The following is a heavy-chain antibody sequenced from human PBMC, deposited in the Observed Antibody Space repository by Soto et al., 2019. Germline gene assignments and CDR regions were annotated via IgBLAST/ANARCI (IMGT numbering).Heavy chain of an antibody. CDR1: GYTFTGYY. V-gene: IGHV1-2*02. J-gene: IGHJ4*02. CDR3: ARNYYDSSDRDYLDY. CDR2: INPITGGT. Sequence: ASVKVSCKASGYTFTGYYMHWVRQAPGQGLEWMGWINPITGGTNYAPKFQGRVTMTRDTSITTAYMELSRLRSDDTAVYYCARNYYDSSDRDYLDYWGQGTPVTVSS. D-gene: IGHD3-22*01.